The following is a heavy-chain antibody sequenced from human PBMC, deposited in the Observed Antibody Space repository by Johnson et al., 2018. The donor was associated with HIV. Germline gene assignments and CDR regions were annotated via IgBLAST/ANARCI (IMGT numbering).Heavy chain of an antibody. CDR1: GFTFSIYA. V-gene: IGHV3-30*04. CDR3: AKDIQGVGYDPPGDI. CDR2: ISYDGSNK. J-gene: IGHJ3*02. D-gene: IGHD5-12*01. Sequence: QVQLVESGGGVVQPGRSLRLSCAASGFTFSIYAMHWVRQAPGKGLEWVAVISYDGSNKYYADSVKGRFTISRDNAKNSLYLQMNSLRAEDTALYYGAKDIQGVGYDPPGDIWGQGTMVTVSS.